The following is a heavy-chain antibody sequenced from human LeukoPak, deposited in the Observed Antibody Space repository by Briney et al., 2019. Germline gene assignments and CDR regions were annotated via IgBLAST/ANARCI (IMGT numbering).Heavy chain of an antibody. V-gene: IGHV3-23*01. J-gene: IGHJ4*02. CDR1: GFTFRSYA. Sequence: PGGSLRLSCAAPGFTFRSYAIYWGRQAPGKGLEWVSGISGSGGDTYFADSVKGRFTISRDHSKNTVFLQMDSLRAEDTAVYYCAKTTAGYSSGRYPGWPVDYWGQGTLVTVSS. D-gene: IGHD6-19*01. CDR2: ISGSGGDT. CDR3: AKTTAGYSSGRYPGWPVDY.